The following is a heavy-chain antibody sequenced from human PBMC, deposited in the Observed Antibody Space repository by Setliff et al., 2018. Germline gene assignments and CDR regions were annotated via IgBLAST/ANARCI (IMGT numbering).Heavy chain of an antibody. CDR3: AITMTTGVDFFDY. CDR1: GFTFSNYA. J-gene: IGHJ4*02. Sequence: GGSLRLSCVASGFTFSNYAMTWVRQASGRGLEWVGRIRSKADSYATAYAASVKARFTISRDDSKNTAYLQVNSLKTEDTAVYYCAITMTTGVDFFDYWGQGTLVTVSS. CDR2: IRSKADSYAT. V-gene: IGHV3-73*01. D-gene: IGHD4-17*01.